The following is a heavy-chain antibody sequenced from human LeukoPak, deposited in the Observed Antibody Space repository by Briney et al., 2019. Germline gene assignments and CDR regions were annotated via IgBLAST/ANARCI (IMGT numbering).Heavy chain of an antibody. D-gene: IGHD3-16*02. CDR2: IKQDGSEK. CDR1: GLTFSNYW. J-gene: IGHJ4*02. Sequence: PGGSLRLSCAASGLTFSNYWMSWVRQGPGKGLEWVANIKQDGSEKYYIDSVKGRFTISRDNAKNSLYLQMNSLRAEDTAVYYCARGVTVFDYWGQGTLVTVSS. CDR3: ARGVTVFDY. V-gene: IGHV3-7*01.